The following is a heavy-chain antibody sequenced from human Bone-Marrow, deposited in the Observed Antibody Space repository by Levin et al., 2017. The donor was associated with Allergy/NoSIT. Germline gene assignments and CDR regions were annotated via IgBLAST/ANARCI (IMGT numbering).Heavy chain of an antibody. J-gene: IGHJ5*02. D-gene: IGHD1-1*01. V-gene: IGHV3-15*07. CDR2: IKNKADGGTI. CDR3: PYNGAA. CDR1: GFSFDEAW. Sequence: GGSLRLSCAASGFSFDEAWMTWVRQAPGKGLEWVGRIKNKADGGTIDYAAPVKDRFSISRDDAKNSVYLQLNSLKTEDTGVYYCPYNGAAWGQGALVTVSS.